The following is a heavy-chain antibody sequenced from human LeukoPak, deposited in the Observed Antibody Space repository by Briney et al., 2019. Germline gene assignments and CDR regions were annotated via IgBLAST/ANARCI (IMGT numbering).Heavy chain of an antibody. CDR3: ARLTGDGYNYFDY. V-gene: IGHV4-39*07. D-gene: IGHD5-24*01. CDR1: GGSISSGFYY. Sequence: SETLSLTCTVSGGSISSGFYYWSWIRQPPGEGLEWIGEINHSGSTNYNPSLKSRVTISVDTSKNQFSLKLSSVTAADTAVYYCARLTGDGYNYFDYWGQGTLVTASS. J-gene: IGHJ4*02. CDR2: INHSGST.